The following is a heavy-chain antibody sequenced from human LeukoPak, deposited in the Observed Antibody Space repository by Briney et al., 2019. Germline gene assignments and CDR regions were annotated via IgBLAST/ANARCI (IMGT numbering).Heavy chain of an antibody. D-gene: IGHD1-1*01. CDR2: LRGDGET. CDR3: ALASWVSNADAVL. CDR1: GFTFSNYA. V-gene: IGHV3-23*01. Sequence: GGSLRLSCAASGFTFSNYAMSWVHQAPARGLEWVSSLRGDGETFYADSVKGRFTLSRDESRNTVFLQLNSLRVEDTAVYFCALASWVSNADAVLWGQGTLVTVSS. J-gene: IGHJ4*02.